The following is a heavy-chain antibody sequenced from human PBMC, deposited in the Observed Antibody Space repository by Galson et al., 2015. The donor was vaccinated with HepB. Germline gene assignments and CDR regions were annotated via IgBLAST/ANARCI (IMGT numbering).Heavy chain of an antibody. CDR1: GDSISTYY. D-gene: IGHD2-21*02. Sequence: ETLSLTCTVTGDSISTYYWSWFRQAPGQGLEWIAYTHYSGKTRYDPSLQSRVTTSLDTFNDQFLLSLTSVTAADTAIYYCARHGHCGIVDCYPLDSWGQGILVTVSS. CDR3: ARHGHCGIVDCYPLDS. J-gene: IGHJ4*02. CDR2: THYSGKT. V-gene: IGHV4-59*08.